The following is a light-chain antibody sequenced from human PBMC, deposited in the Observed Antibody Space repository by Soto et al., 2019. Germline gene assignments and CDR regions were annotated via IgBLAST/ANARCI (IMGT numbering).Light chain of an antibody. Sequence: QSALAQPASVSGSPGQSITISCTGTSSDVGGYNYVSWYQQHPGIAPKLMIYEVSNRPSGVSNRFSGSKSGNTASLTISGLQAEDEADYYCSSYTSSSSLVFGTGTKVTVL. CDR1: SSDVGGYNY. CDR2: EVS. J-gene: IGLJ1*01. V-gene: IGLV2-14*01. CDR3: SSYTSSSSLV.